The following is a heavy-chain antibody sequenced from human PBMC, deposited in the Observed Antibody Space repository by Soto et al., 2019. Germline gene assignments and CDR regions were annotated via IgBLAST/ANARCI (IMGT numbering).Heavy chain of an antibody. CDR3: ARLEWGNALN. D-gene: IGHD1-26*01. J-gene: IGHJ4*02. Sequence: QLQLQESGPGLVKPSDTLSLTCTISGGSLSSSSYYWGWIRQPPGKGLDWIGSIYYSGSTYYNPSLNSRDTKSVDTSKNQFSLKLSSVTAAATAVYYCARLEWGNALNWGERTMVTVAS. V-gene: IGHV4-39*01. CDR2: IYYSGST. CDR1: GGSLSSSSYY.